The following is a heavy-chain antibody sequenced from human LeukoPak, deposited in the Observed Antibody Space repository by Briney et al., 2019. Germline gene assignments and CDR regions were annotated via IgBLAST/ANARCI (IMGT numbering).Heavy chain of an antibody. J-gene: IGHJ4*02. CDR3: ARGRVVGQEFDY. V-gene: IGHV3-13*01. CDR1: GFTFSSYD. D-gene: IGHD3-22*01. CDR2: IGTAGDT. Sequence: GGSLRLSCAASGFTFSSYDMHWVRQATGKGLEWVSAIGTAGDTYYPGSVKGRFTISRENAKNSLYLQMNSLRAGDTAVYYCARGRVVGQEFDYWGQGTLVTVSS.